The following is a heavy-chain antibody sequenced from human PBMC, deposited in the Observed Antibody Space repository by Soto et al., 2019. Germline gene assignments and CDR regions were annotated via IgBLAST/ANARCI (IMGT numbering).Heavy chain of an antibody. CDR2: IGGTDGDSDGVP. J-gene: IGHJ3*01. CDR3: FKKGRNWGAFEF. CDR1: GFILNNYA. V-gene: IGHV3-23*01. Sequence: VQLLESGGDLVQPGGSLRLSCVASGFILNNYAMSWVRQAPGKGLEWVSTIGGTDGDSDGVPWYEDSVKGRFTISRESSANNLFLHMDKFRAGDSALYYCFKKGRNWGAFEFWGQGTTVVVSS. D-gene: IGHD7-27*01.